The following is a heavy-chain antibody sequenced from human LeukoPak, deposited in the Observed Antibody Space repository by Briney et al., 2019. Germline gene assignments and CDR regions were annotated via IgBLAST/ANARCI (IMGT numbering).Heavy chain of an antibody. J-gene: IGHJ4*02. CDR1: GFTVSSNS. D-gene: IGHD3-22*01. CDR2: IYSDNT. V-gene: IGHV3-53*01. Sequence: GGSLRLSCTVSGFTVSSNSMSWVRQAPGKGLEWVSFIYSDNTHYSDSVKGRFTISRDNSKNTLYLQMNSLRAEDTAVYYCAEYYYDSSGSQAGDYWGQGTLVTVSS. CDR3: AEYYYDSSGSQAGDY.